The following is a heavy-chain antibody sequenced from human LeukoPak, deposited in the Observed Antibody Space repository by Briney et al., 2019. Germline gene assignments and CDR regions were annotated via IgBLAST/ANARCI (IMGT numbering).Heavy chain of an antibody. V-gene: IGHV4-39*02. CDR1: GGSISSNSYY. J-gene: IGHJ4*02. CDR3: ASTYSDFWSGYQVDDY. D-gene: IGHD3-3*01. CDR2: ISYSENT. Sequence: PSETLSLTCTVSGGSISSNSYYWGWIRQPPGKGLERIGSISYSENTYYNPSLKSRVTISVDTSKNHFSLRLNSVTAADTAVYYCASTYSDFWSGYQVDDYWGQGTLVTVSS.